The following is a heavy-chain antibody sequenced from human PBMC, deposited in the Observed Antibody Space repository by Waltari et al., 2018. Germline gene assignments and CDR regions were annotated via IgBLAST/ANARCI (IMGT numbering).Heavy chain of an antibody. CDR2: IYSGGST. CDR3: ARDQRSSGTDGMDV. J-gene: IGHJ6*02. D-gene: IGHD6-19*01. CDR1: GFTVSSNY. Sequence: EVQLVESGGGLIQPGGSLRLSCAASGFTVSSNYMSWVRQAPGKGREWVSVIYSGGSTYYADSVKGRFTISRDNSKNTLYLQMNSLRAEDTAVYYCARDQRSSGTDGMDVWGQGTTVTVSS. V-gene: IGHV3-53*01.